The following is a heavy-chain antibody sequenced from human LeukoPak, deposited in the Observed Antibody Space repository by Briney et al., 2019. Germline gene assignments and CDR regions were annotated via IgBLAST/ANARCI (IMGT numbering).Heavy chain of an antibody. J-gene: IGHJ4*02. Sequence: GGSLRLSCAASGFTFDDYAMHWVRQAPGKGLEWVSAISGSGGNTYYADSVKGRFTVSRDNSNNTLYLQVNSLRAEDTAIYYCAKDLMRGRSYWGQGTLVTVSS. CDR2: ISGSGGNT. CDR3: AKDLMRGRSY. CDR1: GFTFDDYA. D-gene: IGHD1-26*01. V-gene: IGHV3-23*01.